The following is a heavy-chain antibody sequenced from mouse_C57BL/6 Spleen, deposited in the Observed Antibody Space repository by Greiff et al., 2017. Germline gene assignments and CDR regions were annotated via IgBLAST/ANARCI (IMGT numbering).Heavy chain of an antibody. D-gene: IGHD1-1*01. V-gene: IGHV1-50*01. CDR3: ASPGYYGSSSWFAY. CDR1: GYTFTSYW. CDR2: IDPSDSYT. Sequence: VQLQQPGAELVKPGASVKLSCKASGYTFTSYWMQWVKQRPGQGLEWIGEIDPSDSYTNYNQKFKGKATLTVDASSSTAYMQLSSLTSEDSAVYYWASPGYYGSSSWFAYWGQGTLVTVSA. J-gene: IGHJ3*01.